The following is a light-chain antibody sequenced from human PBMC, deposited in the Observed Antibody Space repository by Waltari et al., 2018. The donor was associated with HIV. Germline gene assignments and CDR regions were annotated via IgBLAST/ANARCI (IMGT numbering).Light chain of an antibody. CDR3: ASNRLDYTLI. V-gene: IGLV2-14*03. CDR2: DIN. Sequence: QSALTQPASVSGFLGQSINISCTGISTDSRFYHYVSWYQQYPRKIPRLIIFDINNRPSGVSDHFSGSRSGNSASLTFSGLQSGDEAHYYCASNRLDYTLIFGGGTKLTVL. J-gene: IGLJ2*01. CDR1: STDSRFYHY.